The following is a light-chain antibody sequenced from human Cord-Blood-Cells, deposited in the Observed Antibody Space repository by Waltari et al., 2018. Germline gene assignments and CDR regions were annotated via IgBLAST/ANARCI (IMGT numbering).Light chain of an antibody. CDR3: SSYTSSSTYV. Sequence: QSSLTHPASVPGSPGPPITISRTGTRSDVRASNSVTWYQQHPGKPPKLMIYDVSNRPSGVSNRFSGSKSGNTASLTISGLQAEDEADYYCSSYTSSSTYVFGTGTKVTVL. V-gene: IGLV2-14*01. CDR2: DVS. CDR1: RSDVRASNS. J-gene: IGLJ1*01.